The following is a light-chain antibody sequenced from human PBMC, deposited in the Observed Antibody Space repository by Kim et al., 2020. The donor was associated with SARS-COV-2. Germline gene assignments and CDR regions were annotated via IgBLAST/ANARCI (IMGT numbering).Light chain of an antibody. J-gene: IGKJ1*01. Sequence: DIQMTQSPSSLSASVGDRVTITCRASQGINNYLAWYQQKPGKVPKLLIYAASALQSGVPSLFSGSGSGTDFTLTITSLQPEDVAAYYCQQCRRAPWTFGQGTKVDIK. V-gene: IGKV1-27*01. CDR3: QQCRRAPWT. CDR2: AAS. CDR1: QGINNY.